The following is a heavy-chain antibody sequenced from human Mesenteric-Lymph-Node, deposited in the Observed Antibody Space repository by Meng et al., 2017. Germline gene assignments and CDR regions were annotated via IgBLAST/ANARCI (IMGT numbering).Heavy chain of an antibody. V-gene: IGHV3-23*01. CDR2: ISGSGDIT. CDR3: ATVGDGYMYESRGS. Sequence: GESLKISCAASKFPFSSYAMSWVRQAPGEGLEWVSGISGSGDITYYADSVKGRCTISRENAKNTLYLKMNSLRAEDTAVYYCATVGDGYMYESRGSWGQGTLVTVSS. D-gene: IGHD5-18*01. J-gene: IGHJ5*02. CDR1: KFPFSSYA.